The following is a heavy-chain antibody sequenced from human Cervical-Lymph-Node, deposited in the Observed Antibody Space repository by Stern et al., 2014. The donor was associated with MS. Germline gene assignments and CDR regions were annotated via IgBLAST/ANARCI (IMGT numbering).Heavy chain of an antibody. D-gene: IGHD3-3*01. CDR1: GFSLSTSGMR. CDR3: ARSPPYYEFWNDYYYFDY. V-gene: IGHV2-70*04. CDR2: FDWDDDK. J-gene: IGHJ4*02. Sequence: QVTLKESGPGLVKPTQTLTLTCTFSGFSLSTSGMRVSWIRQPPGKALEWLAWFDWDDDKFYSTSLKTRLTISKDTSKNQVVLTMTNMDPVDTATYYCARSPPYYEFWNDYYYFDYWGQGTLVAVSS.